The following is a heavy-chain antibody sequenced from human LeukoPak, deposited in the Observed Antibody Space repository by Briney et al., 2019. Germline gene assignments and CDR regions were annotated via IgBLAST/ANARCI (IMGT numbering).Heavy chain of an antibody. J-gene: IGHJ4*02. Sequence: PSETLSLTCTVSGASISSYYWSWIRQPPGKGLEWIGHMLHSGGTNYNPSLKSRVTISLDTSKNQLSLKVSSVTAADTAVYYCARGYSSSWYGSRIFDYWGQGTLVTVSS. D-gene: IGHD6-13*01. CDR2: MLHSGGT. CDR3: ARGYSSSWYGSRIFDY. V-gene: IGHV4-59*01. CDR1: GASISSYY.